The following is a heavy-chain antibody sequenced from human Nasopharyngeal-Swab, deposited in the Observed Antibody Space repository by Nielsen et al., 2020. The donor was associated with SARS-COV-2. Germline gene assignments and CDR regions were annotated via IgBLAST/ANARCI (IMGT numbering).Heavy chain of an antibody. J-gene: IGHJ6*02. CDR3: ARVGADLLGAQYYYYYGMDV. D-gene: IGHD2-15*01. CDR2: INPNSGGT. Sequence: WVRQAPGQGLEWMGWINPNSGGTNYAQKFQGRVTMTRDTSISTAYMELSRLRSDDTAVYYCARVGADLLGAQYYYYYGMDVWGQGTTVTVSS. V-gene: IGHV1-2*02.